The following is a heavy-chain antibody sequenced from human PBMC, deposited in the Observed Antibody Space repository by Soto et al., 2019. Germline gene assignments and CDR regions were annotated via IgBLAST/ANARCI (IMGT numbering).Heavy chain of an antibody. V-gene: IGHV4-39*01. D-gene: IGHD6-13*01. J-gene: IGHJ4*02. CDR2: IYYSGST. CDR1: GGSISSSSYY. CDR3: ARHSYEGSSWPLFDY. Sequence: PSETLSLTCTVSGGSISSSSYYWGWIRQPPGKGLEWIGSIYYSGSTYYNPSLKSRVTISVDTSKNQFSLKLSSVTAADTAVYYCARHSYEGSSWPLFDYWGQGTLVTVSS.